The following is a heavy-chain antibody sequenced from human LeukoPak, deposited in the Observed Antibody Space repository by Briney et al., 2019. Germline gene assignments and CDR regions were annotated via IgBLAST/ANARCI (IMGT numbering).Heavy chain of an antibody. Sequence: SETLSLTCTVSGGSVTNYYWAWIRQPPGKGLEWIGYIYYSGGTKYNPSLKSRLSISVDSSKNQFSLKLSSVTAADTAVYYCARHPVGGYCFDCWGQGTLVTVSS. CDR2: IYYSGGT. CDR3: ARHPVGGYCFDC. J-gene: IGHJ4*02. CDR1: GGSVTNYY. V-gene: IGHV4-59*08. D-gene: IGHD3-22*01.